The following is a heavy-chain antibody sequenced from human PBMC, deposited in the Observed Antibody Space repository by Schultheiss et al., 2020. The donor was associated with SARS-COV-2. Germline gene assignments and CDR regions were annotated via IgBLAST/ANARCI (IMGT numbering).Heavy chain of an antibody. J-gene: IGHJ3*02. CDR3: ARERRWNCDAFDI. CDR1: GFTFDDYT. D-gene: IGHD1-7*01. CDR2: ISWDGGST. Sequence: GGSLRLSCAASGFTFDDYTMHWVRQAPGKGLEWVSLISWDGGSTYYADSVKGRFTISRDNAKNSLYLQMNSLRAEDTAVYYCARERRWNCDAFDIWGQGTMVTVSS. V-gene: IGHV3-43*01.